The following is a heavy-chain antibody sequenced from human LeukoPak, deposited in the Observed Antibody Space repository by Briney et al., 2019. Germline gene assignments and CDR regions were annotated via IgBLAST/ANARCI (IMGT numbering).Heavy chain of an antibody. J-gene: IGHJ4*02. V-gene: IGHV1-46*01. Sequence: ASVKVSCKASGYTFTSYYMHWVRQAPGQGLEWMGIINPSGGSTSYAQKFQGRVTMTRDTSTSTVYMELSSLRSEDTAVYYCAKEGGRRFLDLRGRYYFDYWGQGTLVTVSS. D-gene: IGHD3-3*01. CDR3: AKEGGRRFLDLRGRYYFDY. CDR2: INPSGGST. CDR1: GYTFTSYY.